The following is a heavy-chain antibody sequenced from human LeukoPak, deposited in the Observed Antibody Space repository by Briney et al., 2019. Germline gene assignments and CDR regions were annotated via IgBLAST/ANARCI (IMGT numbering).Heavy chain of an antibody. CDR3: ARGGYNSPFDY. V-gene: IGHV3-13*01. CDR2: IGTAGDT. D-gene: IGHD5-24*01. Sequence: GGSLRLSCAASGFTFSNYDMHWVRQATGKGLEWVSAIGTAGDTYYPGSVKGRFTISRENAKNSLYLQMNSLRAGDTAVYYCARGGYNSPFDYWGQGTLVTVSS. J-gene: IGHJ4*02. CDR1: GFTFSNYD.